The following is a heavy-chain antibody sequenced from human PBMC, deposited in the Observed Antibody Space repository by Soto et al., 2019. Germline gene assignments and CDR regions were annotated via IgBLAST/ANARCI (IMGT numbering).Heavy chain of an antibody. J-gene: IGHJ4*02. D-gene: IGHD4-4*01. CDR1: GYSFTSHA. CDR2: INADNGDT. CDR3: ARVPGDVTTVGIDY. Sequence: ASVKVSCKASGYSFTSHAMHWVRQAPGQRLEWMGWINADNGDTKYSQRFQGRVTITRDTSASTVYMELSSLTCEDTAVYYCARVPGDVTTVGIDYWGQGTLVTVSS. V-gene: IGHV1-3*01.